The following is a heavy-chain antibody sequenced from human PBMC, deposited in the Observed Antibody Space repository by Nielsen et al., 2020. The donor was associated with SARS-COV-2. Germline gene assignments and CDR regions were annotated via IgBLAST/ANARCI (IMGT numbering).Heavy chain of an antibody. CDR1: GFTFSSYA. Sequence: GGSLRLSCAASGFTFSSYAMHWVRQAPGKGLEWVAVISYDGSNKYYADSVKGRFIISRDNSKNTLYLQMNSLRAEDTAVYYCARDQESGDRLWSNFDYWGQGTLVTVSS. CDR2: ISYDGSNK. V-gene: IGHV3-30-3*01. CDR3: ARDQESGDRLWSNFDY. J-gene: IGHJ4*02. D-gene: IGHD4/OR15-4a*01.